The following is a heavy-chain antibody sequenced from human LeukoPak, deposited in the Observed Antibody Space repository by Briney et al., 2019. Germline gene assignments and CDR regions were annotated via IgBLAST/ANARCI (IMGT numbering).Heavy chain of an antibody. CDR3: ARDLGYCSGGDCYSAY. V-gene: IGHV3-53*01. Sequence: PGGSLRLSCAASGFSFSSYWMSWVRQAPGRGLEWVSVIYSGGSTYYADSVKGRFTISRDNSKNTLYLQMNSLRAEDTAVYYCARDLGYCSGGDCYSAYWGQGTLVTVSS. CDR1: GFSFSSYW. D-gene: IGHD2-15*01. J-gene: IGHJ4*02. CDR2: IYSGGST.